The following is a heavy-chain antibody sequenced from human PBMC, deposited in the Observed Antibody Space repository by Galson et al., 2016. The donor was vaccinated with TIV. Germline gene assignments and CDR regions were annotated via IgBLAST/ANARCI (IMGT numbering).Heavy chain of an antibody. Sequence: SLRLSCAASGFTFSNAWMTWVRQAPGRGLEWVGRIKSKSDGATTAYAASVKGRFSISRDDSKDTVYLQMNNLKTEDTALYFCTTDLGYYLISRCSLGLDYWGQGTLVTVSS. V-gene: IGHV3-15*01. CDR1: GFTFSNAW. J-gene: IGHJ4*02. CDR2: IKSKSDGATT. D-gene: IGHD4/OR15-4a*01. CDR3: TTDLGYYLISRCSLGLDY.